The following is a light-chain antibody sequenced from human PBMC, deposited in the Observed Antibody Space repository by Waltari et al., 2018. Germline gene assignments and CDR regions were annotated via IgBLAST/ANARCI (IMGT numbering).Light chain of an antibody. Sequence: QSVLTQPPSVSGAPGQRVTISCTGSSSNIGAGYDVHWYQQLPGTAPKLLIYDNSNRPSGVPDRFSGSKSGTSASLAITGLQADDEAEYYCQSYDSSLREVFGGGTKLTVL. J-gene: IGLJ3*02. CDR2: DNS. CDR1: SSNIGAGYD. CDR3: QSYDSSLREV. V-gene: IGLV1-40*01.